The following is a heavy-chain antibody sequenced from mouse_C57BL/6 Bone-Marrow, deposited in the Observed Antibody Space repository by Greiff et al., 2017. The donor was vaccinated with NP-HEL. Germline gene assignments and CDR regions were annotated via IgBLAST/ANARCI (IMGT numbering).Heavy chain of an antibody. CDR1: GYSITSGYY. CDR3: AREYDGGYWYFDV. CDR2: ISYDGSN. V-gene: IGHV3-6*01. Sequence: EVKLQESGPGLVKPSQSLSLTCSVTGYSITSGYYWNWIRQFPGNKLEWMGYISYDGSNNYNPSLKNRISITRDTSKNQFFLKLNSVTTEDTATYYCAREYDGGYWYFDVWGTGTTVTVSS. D-gene: IGHD2-14*01. J-gene: IGHJ1*03.